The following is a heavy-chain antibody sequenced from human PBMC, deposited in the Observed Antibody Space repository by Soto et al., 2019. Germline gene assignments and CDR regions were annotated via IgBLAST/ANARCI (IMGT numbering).Heavy chain of an antibody. CDR2: ISGSSSTI. CDR3: AGGGYTYGIDY. V-gene: IGHV3-48*01. D-gene: IGHD5-18*01. CDR1: GFTFSSYS. J-gene: IGHJ4*02. Sequence: GGSLRLSCAASGFTFSSYSMNWVRQAPGKGLEWVSYISGSSSTIYYASSVKGRFTISRDNAKISLCLEMDSLRAEDTAVYYCAGGGYTYGIDYWGQGTLVTVSS.